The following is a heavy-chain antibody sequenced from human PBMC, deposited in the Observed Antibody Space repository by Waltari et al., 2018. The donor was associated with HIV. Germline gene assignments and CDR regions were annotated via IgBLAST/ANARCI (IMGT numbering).Heavy chain of an antibody. V-gene: IGHV4-34*01. CDR3: ARGADSSGWYDGTSGPRNNWFDP. J-gene: IGHJ5*02. Sequence: QVQLQQWGAGLLKPSETLSLTCAVYGGSFSGYYWSWIRQPPGKGLEWIGEINHSGSTNYNPSLKSRVTIAVDTSKNQFSLKLSSVTAADTAVYYCARGADSSGWYDGTSGPRNNWFDPWGQGTLVTVSS. CDR2: INHSGST. D-gene: IGHD6-19*01. CDR1: GGSFSGYY.